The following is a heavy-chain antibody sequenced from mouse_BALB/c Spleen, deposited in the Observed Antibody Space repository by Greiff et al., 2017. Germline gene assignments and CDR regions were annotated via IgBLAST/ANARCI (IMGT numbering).Heavy chain of an antibody. J-gene: IGHJ3*01. CDR3: ARSGYYGSSYWFAY. V-gene: IGHV8-12*01. Sequence: QVTLKVCGPGILQPSQTLSLTCSFSGFSLSTSGMGVSWIRQPSGKGLEWLAHIYWDDDKRYNPSLKSRLTISKDTSSNQVFLKITSVDTADTATYYCARSGYYGSSYWFAYWGQGTLVTVSA. CDR1: GFSLSTSGMG. D-gene: IGHD1-1*01. CDR2: IYWDDDK.